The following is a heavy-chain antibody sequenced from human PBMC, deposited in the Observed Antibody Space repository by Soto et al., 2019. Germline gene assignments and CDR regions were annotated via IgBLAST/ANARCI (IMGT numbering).Heavy chain of an antibody. CDR1: GFTFSSYD. CDR2: IGTAGGT. J-gene: IGHJ6*02. D-gene: IGHD6-13*01. V-gene: IGHV3-13*01. CDR3: ARDLGSDSSWLVYYGMDV. Sequence: GGSLRLSCAASGFTFSSYDMHWVRQATGKGLEWVSAIGTAGGTYYPGSVKGRFTISRENAKNSLYLQTNSLRAEDTAVYYCARDLGSDSSWLVYYGMDVWGQGTTVTVSS.